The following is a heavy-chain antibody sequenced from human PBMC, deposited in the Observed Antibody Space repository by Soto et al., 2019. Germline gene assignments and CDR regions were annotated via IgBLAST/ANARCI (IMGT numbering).Heavy chain of an antibody. J-gene: IGHJ3*02. D-gene: IGHD6-19*01. CDR2: INDDGGAT. Sequence: EVQLLESGGGLVQPGGSLRLSCAASGFTFSSSVMTWVRQAPGKGLEWVSTINDDGGATHYADSVKGPFTISRDNSKDTVFLQMNSLRAEDTAVYYCTREGFSSGQAGGFDIWGQGTVVTVSS. CDR1: GFTFSSSV. CDR3: TREGFSSGQAGGFDI. V-gene: IGHV3-23*01.